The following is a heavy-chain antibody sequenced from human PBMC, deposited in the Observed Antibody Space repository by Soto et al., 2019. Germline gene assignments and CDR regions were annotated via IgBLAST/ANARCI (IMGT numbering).Heavy chain of an antibody. CDR1: GITFSSHA. V-gene: IGHV3-23*01. CDR3: AKHTAYSSSGLDH. D-gene: IGHD6-13*01. Sequence: GGSLRLSCAASGITFSSHAMSWVRQAPGKGLEWVSAISGSGASTYYADSVKGRFTISRDNSKNTLYLQMNSLRAEDTAVYYCAKHTAYSSSGLDHWGQGTLVTVSS. J-gene: IGHJ4*02. CDR2: ISGSGAST.